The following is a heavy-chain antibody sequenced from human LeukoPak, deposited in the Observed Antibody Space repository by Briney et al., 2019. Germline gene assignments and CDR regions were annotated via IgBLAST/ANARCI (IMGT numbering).Heavy chain of an antibody. D-gene: IGHD3-22*01. V-gene: IGHV1-69*04. CDR2: IIPILGIA. J-gene: IGHJ4*02. CDR3: ARDPNYYDSSGQGIDY. CDR1: GCTFSSYA. Sequence: ASVKVSCKASGCTFSSYAISWVRQAPGQGPEWMGRIIPILGIASYAQKFQGRVTITADKPTNTAYMELSSLRSEDTAVYYCARDPNYYDSSGQGIDYWGQGTLVTVSS.